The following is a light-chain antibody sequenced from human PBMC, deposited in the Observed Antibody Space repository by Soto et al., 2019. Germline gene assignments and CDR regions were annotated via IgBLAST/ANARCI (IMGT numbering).Light chain of an antibody. CDR1: QSIGIW. CDR3: QQYETYPWT. Sequence: DIQMTQSPSTLSASIGDRVTITCRASQSIGIWLAWYQQKPGKAPKLLIHKASNLESGVPSRFSGSGSGTEFTLTVSSLQPEDFATYYCQQYETYPWTFGQGTKVEDK. V-gene: IGKV1-5*03. CDR2: KAS. J-gene: IGKJ1*01.